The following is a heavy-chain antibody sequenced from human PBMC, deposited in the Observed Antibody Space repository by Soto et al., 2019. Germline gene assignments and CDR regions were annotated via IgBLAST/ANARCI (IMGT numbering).Heavy chain of an antibody. J-gene: IGHJ2*01. CDR1: GGSFSGYY. D-gene: IGHD6-6*01. V-gene: IGHV4-34*01. CDR3: ARGAGSVIAARPRYFDL. CDR2: INHSGST. Sequence: QVQLQQWGAGLLKPSETLSLTCAVYGGSFSGYYWSWIRQPPGKGLEWIGEINHSGSTNYNPSLKSRVTISVDTSNNQFSLTLSSVTAADTAVYYCARGAGSVIAARPRYFDLWGRGTLVTVSS.